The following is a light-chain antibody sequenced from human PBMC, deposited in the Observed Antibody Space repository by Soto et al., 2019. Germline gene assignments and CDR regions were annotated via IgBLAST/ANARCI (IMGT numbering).Light chain of an antibody. CDR1: QRVGSN. V-gene: IGKV3-15*01. CDR2: GAA. CDR3: QQYYNWWT. Sequence: EILRTTPLSTPSVSPGDRATLSFRASQRVGSNLAWYQQKPGQAPRLLIYGAATRVTGTPARFSGSGSGTEFTLPISSLQSEDFAVYHCQQYYNWWTLGQGTKVDIK. J-gene: IGKJ1*01.